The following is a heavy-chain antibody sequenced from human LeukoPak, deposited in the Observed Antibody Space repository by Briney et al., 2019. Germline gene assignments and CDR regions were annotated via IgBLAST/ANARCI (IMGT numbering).Heavy chain of an antibody. J-gene: IGHJ3*02. CDR3: TSGSSRARDAFDI. D-gene: IGHD2-15*01. Sequence: GGSLRLSCAASGFTFSIYSMNWVRQAPGKGLEWVSSISSSSSYIFYADSVKGRFTISRDNAKNSLYLQMNSMRAEDTAVYYCTSGSSRARDAFDIWGQGTMVTVSS. CDR2: ISSSSSYI. CDR1: GFTFSIYS. V-gene: IGHV3-21*01.